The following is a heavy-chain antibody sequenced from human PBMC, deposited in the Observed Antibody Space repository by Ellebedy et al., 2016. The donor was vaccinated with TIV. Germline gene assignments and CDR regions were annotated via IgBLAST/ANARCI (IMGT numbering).Heavy chain of an antibody. CDR3: ARLGGLCPDV. D-gene: IGHD2-21*01. V-gene: IGHV1-46*01. Sequence: AASVKVSCKASGYTFTSYYLHWVRQAPGQGLEWMGRIKPTSGTTDYAQKLEGRVITTRDTPTSTVYMELSGLRSEDTAVYYCARLGGLCPDVWGQGTQVTVSS. J-gene: IGHJ6*02. CDR2: IKPTSGTT. CDR1: GYTFTSYY.